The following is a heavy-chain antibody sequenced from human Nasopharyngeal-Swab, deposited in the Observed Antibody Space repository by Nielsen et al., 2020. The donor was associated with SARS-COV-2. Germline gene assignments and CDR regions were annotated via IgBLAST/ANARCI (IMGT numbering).Heavy chain of an antibody. V-gene: IGHV4-31*03. CDR3: ARSMYCSSTSCRYYFDY. Sequence: SETLSLTCTVSGGSFSSAGYFWTWIRQHPGKGLEWIGYIYYSGSTYYNPTLKGRVTIPVDTSKNHFSLKLSSVTAADTAVYFCARSMYCSSTSCRYYFDYWGQGTLVTVSS. J-gene: IGHJ4*02. CDR2: IYYSGST. D-gene: IGHD2-2*01. CDR1: GGSFSSAGYF.